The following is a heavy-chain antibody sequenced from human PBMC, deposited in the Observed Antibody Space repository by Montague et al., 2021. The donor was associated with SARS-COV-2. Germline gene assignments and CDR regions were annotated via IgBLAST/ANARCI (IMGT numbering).Heavy chain of an antibody. D-gene: IGHD2-21*02. CDR3: ARVHIVVVTAMRYFDL. J-gene: IGHJ2*01. V-gene: IGHV4-31*03. CDR1: GGSISSGGYY. Sequence: TLSLTCTVSGGSISSGGYYWSWIRQHPGKGLEWIGYIYYSGSTYYNPSLKSRVTISVDTSKNQFSLKLSSVAAADTAVYYCARVHIVVVTAMRYFDLWGRGTVVTVSS. CDR2: IYYSGST.